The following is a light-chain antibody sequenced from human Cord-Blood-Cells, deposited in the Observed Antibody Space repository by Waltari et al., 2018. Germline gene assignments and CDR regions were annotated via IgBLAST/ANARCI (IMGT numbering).Light chain of an antibody. J-gene: IGLJ3*02. CDR1: SSDVGGYNY. CDR3: CSYAGSYTGV. Sequence: QSAPTQPRSVSGSPGQSVTISCPATSSDVGGYNYVSWYQQHPGKAPNLLMYDVSKRTFGVPVRFSGSKSGNTASLTISGLQAEDEADYYCCSYAGSYTGVFGGGTKLTVL. V-gene: IGLV2-11*01. CDR2: DVS.